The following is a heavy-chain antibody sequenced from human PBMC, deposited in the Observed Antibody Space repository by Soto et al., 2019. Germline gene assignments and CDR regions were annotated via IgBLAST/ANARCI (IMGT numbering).Heavy chain of an antibody. J-gene: IGHJ6*03. CDR1: GFTFSSYS. D-gene: IGHD2-21*01. Sequence: GGSLRLSCAASGFTFSSYSMNWVRQAPGKGLEWVSSISSSSSYKYYADSVKGRFTISRDNAKNSLYLQMNSLRAEDMAVYYCARESHVVVIAGNNYYYYYMDVWGKGTTVTVSS. CDR3: ARESHVVVIAGNNYYYYYMDV. CDR2: ISSSSSYK. V-gene: IGHV3-21*01.